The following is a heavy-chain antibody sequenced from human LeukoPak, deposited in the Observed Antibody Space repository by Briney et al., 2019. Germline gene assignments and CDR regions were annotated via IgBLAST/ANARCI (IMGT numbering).Heavy chain of an antibody. CDR2: IYYSGST. D-gene: IGHD3-10*01. CDR3: ATTYYYGSGSYFDY. CDR1: GGSISSYY. Sequence: SETLSLTCTVSGGSISSYYWSWIRQPPGKGLEWIGYIYYSGSTNYNPSLKSRVTISVDTSKNQFSLKLSSVTAADTAVYYCATTYYYGSGSYFDYWGQGTLVTVPS. V-gene: IGHV4-59*01. J-gene: IGHJ4*02.